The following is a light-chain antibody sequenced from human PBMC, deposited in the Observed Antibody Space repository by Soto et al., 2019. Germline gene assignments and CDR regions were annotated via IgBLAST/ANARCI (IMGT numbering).Light chain of an antibody. CDR3: QQSYSFPKK. CDR1: QSVSFY. V-gene: IGKV1-39*01. CDR2: AAT. Sequence: DIQMTQSPSSLSASVGDRVTITYRASQSVSFYLIWYQQRPGQAPKLLIYAATTLQTGVPSRFDVSGYGTECTLSIRSLQPEDFATYYFQQSYSFPKKFGQGTKVEI. J-gene: IGKJ2*01.